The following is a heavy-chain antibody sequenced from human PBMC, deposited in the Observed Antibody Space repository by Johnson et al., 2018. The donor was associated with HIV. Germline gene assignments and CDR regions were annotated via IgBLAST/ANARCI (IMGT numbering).Heavy chain of an antibody. J-gene: IGHJ3*02. CDR2: ISSSGSTI. V-gene: IGHV3-11*04. CDR1: GFTFGDYA. D-gene: IGHD1-1*01. Sequence: QVQLVESGGGLVQPGRSLRLSCTASGFTFGDYAMSWFRQAPGKGLEWVSYISSSGSTIYYADSVKGRFTISRDNAKNSLYLQMNSLRAEDTAVYYCAREELEPDVFDILGQGTKVTVSS. CDR3: AREELEPDVFDI.